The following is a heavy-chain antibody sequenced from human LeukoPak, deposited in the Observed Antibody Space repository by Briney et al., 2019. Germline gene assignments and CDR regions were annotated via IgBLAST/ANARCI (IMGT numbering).Heavy chain of an antibody. CDR2: IYYSWST. CDR3: ARRGVVPAAYPDY. V-gene: IGHV4-39*01. J-gene: IGHJ4*02. CDR1: SSXX. D-gene: IGHD2-2*01. Sequence: SSXXXXXXXQPXGXGLXWIGIIYYSWSTYYNPSLKSPVTISVDTSKNQFSLKLSSVTAADTAVYYCARRGVVPAAYPDYWGQGTLVTVSS.